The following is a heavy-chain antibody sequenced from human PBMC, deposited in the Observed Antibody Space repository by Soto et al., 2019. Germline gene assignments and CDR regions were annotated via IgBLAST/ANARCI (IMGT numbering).Heavy chain of an antibody. CDR2: IYYGGNT. CDR1: GDSITNINYN. J-gene: IGHJ3*02. V-gene: IGHV4-39*01. D-gene: IGHD3-3*01. CDR3: AKFWAEWHDSFDI. Sequence: HLELQESGPGLVKPSETLSLTCAVSGDSITNINYNWGWIRQPPGKGLEWTGTIYYGGNTYYSPSLRTRLTISIDTSKNQVSLRLTSVTAADTAVYYCAKFWAEWHDSFDIWGPGTMVTVSS.